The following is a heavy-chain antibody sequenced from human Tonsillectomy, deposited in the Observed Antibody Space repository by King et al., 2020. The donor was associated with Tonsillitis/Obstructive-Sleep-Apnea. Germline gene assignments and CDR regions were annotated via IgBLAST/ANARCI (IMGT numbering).Heavy chain of an antibody. CDR3: AKGKDNSGWYYYGMDV. J-gene: IGHJ6*02. V-gene: IGHV3-23*04. CDR1: GFTFSSYA. Sequence: EVQLVESGGGLVQPGGSLRLSCAASGFTFSSYAMNWVRQAPGKGLEWVSAISGSGGGTYSANSVRGRFTISRDNSKNMVYLQMNRLTVEDTAVYYCAKGKDNSGWYYYGMDVWGQGTTVTVSS. D-gene: IGHD6-19*01. CDR2: ISGSGGGT.